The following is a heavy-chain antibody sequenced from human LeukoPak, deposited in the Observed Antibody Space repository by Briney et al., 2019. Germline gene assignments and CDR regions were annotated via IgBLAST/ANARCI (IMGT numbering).Heavy chain of an antibody. V-gene: IGHV3-7*01. D-gene: IGHD6-13*01. CDR2: IMQDGSEK. J-gene: IGHJ4*02. Sequence: GGSLRLSCAVSGFTFSSYWMSWVRQAPGKGLEWVANIMQDGSEKYYVDSVKGRFTISRDNAKNSLYLQMNSLRAEDTAVYYCARDDGRPPSSSWHKLWGQGTLVTVSS. CDR1: GFTFSSYW. CDR3: ARDDGRPPSSSWHKL.